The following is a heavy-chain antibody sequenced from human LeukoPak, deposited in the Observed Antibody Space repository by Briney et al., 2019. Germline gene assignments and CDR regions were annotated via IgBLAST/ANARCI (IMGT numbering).Heavy chain of an antibody. Sequence: ASVKVSCKASGYTFTGYYMHWVRQAPGQGLELMGWINPNSGGTNYAQKFQGRVTMTRDTSISTAYMELSRLRSDDTAVYYCARTEGIAAAGTYFQHWGQGTLVTVSS. CDR1: GYTFTGYY. CDR2: INPNSGGT. J-gene: IGHJ1*01. D-gene: IGHD6-13*01. V-gene: IGHV1-2*02. CDR3: ARTEGIAAAGTYFQH.